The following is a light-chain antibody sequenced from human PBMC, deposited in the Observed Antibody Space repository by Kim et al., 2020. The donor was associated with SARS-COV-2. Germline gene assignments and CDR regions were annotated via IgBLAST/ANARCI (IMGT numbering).Light chain of an antibody. J-gene: IGLJ2*01. V-gene: IGLV3-21*04. Sequence: SYELTQPPSVSVAPGKTAKITCGENNIGSKSVHWYQQKPGQAPVLVIYFDRNRPSGIPERLSGSNSGNTATLTISRVEAGDEADYYCQVWDSSSDVLFGGGTQLTVL. CDR2: FDR. CDR1: NIGSKS. CDR3: QVWDSSSDVL.